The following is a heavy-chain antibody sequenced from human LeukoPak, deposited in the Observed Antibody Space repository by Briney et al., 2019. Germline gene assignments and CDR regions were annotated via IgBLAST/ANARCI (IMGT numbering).Heavy chain of an antibody. CDR1: GFSFTNTW. J-gene: IGHJ3*02. V-gene: IGHV3-15*01. CDR3: ATEGGSGSYYGDDAFDM. D-gene: IGHD3-10*01. CDR2: VKSKADDGTT. Sequence: GGSLRLSCEASGFSFTNTWMSWVRQAPGKGLEWVGRVKSKADDGTTDYAAPVQGRFTISRDDSKTTLSLQMNSLKTEDTAVYYCATEGGSGSYYGDDAFDMWGDGTTVTVSS.